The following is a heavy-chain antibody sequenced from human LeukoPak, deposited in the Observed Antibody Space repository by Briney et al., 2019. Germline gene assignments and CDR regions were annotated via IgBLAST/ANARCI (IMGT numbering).Heavy chain of an antibody. Sequence: GGSLRLSCAASGFTFSNYAMSWVRQAPGKGLEWVSVIYSGGSTYYADSVKGRFTISRDNSKNTLYLQMNSLRAEDTAVYYCARDRWPSYYYDSSGSYYYYGMDVWGQGTTVTVSS. CDR3: ARDRWPSYYYDSSGSYYYYGMDV. CDR1: GFTFSNYA. V-gene: IGHV3-66*01. J-gene: IGHJ6*02. CDR2: IYSGGST. D-gene: IGHD3-22*01.